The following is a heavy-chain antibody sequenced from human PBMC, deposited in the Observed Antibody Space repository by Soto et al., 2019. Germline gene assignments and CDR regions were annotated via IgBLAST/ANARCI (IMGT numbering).Heavy chain of an antibody. V-gene: IGHV4-39*07. D-gene: IGHD3-10*01. Sequence: SETLSLTCTVSGGSIRSRSYYWSWIRQPPGKGLEWIGSIYYSGSTNYNPSLKSRVTISVDTSKNQFSLKLSSVTAADTAVYYCARDRGFGELTFWFDPWGQGTLVTVSS. J-gene: IGHJ5*02. CDR2: IYYSGST. CDR1: GGSIRSRSYY. CDR3: ARDRGFGELTFWFDP.